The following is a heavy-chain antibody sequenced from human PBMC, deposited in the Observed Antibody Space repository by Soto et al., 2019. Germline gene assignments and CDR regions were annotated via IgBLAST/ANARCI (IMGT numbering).Heavy chain of an antibody. CDR1: GWTFSSYA. V-gene: IGHV1-69*13. CDR3: ARSPKIGYCSGGSCYAVGSKDNWFAP. J-gene: IGHJ5*02. Sequence: SVKVSCKASGWTFSSYAISWVRQAAGQGLEWMGGIIPIFGTANYAQKFQGRVTITADESTSTAYMELSSLRSEDTAVYYCARSPKIGYCSGGSCYAVGSKDNWFAPWDQRTRVTVSS. D-gene: IGHD2-15*01. CDR2: IIPIFGTA.